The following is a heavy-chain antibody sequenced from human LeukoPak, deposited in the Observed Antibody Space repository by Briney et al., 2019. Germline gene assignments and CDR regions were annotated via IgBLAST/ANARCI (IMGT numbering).Heavy chain of an antibody. D-gene: IGHD2-2*01. CDR2: ISYDGSNK. CDR1: GFTFSSYA. CDR3: ARRLTQYDCFDP. V-gene: IGHV3-30-3*01. Sequence: GGSLRLSCAASGFTFSSYAMHWVRQAPGKGLEWVAVISYDGSNKYYADSVKGRFTISRDNSKNTLYLQMNSLRAEDTAVYYCARRLTQYDCFDPWGQGILVTVSS. J-gene: IGHJ5*02.